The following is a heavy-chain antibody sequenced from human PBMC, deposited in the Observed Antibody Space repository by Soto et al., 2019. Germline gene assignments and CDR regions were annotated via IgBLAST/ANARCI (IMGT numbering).Heavy chain of an antibody. CDR3: ARDPSGWGLDV. J-gene: IGHJ6*02. D-gene: IGHD6-19*01. CDR2: IGTAGDT. V-gene: IGHV3-13*04. Sequence: TGGSLRLSCAASGFTFSTYYMHWVRQVTGNGLEWVAAIGTAGDTHYAGSVKGRFTISRENAKDSLYLQMSSLRAGDTAVYYCARDPSGWGLDVWGQGTTVTVSS. CDR1: GFTFSTYY.